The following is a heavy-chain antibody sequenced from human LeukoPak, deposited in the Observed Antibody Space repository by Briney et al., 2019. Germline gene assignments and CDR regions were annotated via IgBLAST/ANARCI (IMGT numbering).Heavy chain of an antibody. CDR1: GGSFSGYS. J-gene: IGHJ5*02. CDR3: ASAVTTALDVWFDP. V-gene: IGHV4-34*01. CDR2: INHSGST. D-gene: IGHD4-11*01. Sequence: SETLSFTCAVYGGSFSGYSWAWIRQPPGKGLEWIGEINHSGSTNYNPSLKSRLTISVDTSKNQFSLKLSSVTAADTAVYYCASAVTTALDVWFDPWGQGTLVTVSS.